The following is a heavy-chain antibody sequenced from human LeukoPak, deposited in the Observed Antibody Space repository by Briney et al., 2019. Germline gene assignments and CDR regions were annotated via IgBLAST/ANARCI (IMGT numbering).Heavy chain of an antibody. J-gene: IGHJ4*02. D-gene: IGHD3-16*01. Sequence: SSETLSLTCTVSGGSISSSSYYWGWIRQPPGKGLEWIGSIYYSGSTYYNPSLKSRVTISVDTSKNQSSLKLSSVTAADTAVYHCARGPAGSNDYVFDYWGQGTLVTVSS. CDR1: GGSISSSSYY. CDR3: ARGPAGSNDYVFDY. CDR2: IYYSGST. V-gene: IGHV4-39*07.